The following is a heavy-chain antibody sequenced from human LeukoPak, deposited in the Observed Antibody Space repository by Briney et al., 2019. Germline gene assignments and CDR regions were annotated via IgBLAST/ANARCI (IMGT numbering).Heavy chain of an antibody. CDR3: ARGHSNYGDYFDY. CDR1: GFTFSSYA. Sequence: GGSVRLSCAASGFTFSSYAMSWVRQAPGKGLEWVSYISSSGSTIYYADSVKGRFTISRDNAKNSLSLQMNSLRAEDTALYFCARGHSNYGDYFDYWGQGTLVTVSS. V-gene: IGHV3-48*04. D-gene: IGHD4-11*01. J-gene: IGHJ4*02. CDR2: ISSSGSTI.